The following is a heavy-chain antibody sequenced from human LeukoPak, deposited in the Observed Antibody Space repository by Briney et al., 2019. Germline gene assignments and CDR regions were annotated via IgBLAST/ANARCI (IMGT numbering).Heavy chain of an antibody. J-gene: IGHJ6*03. D-gene: IGHD1-26*01. Sequence: GGSLRSSCAASGFTFSNYWMNWVRQAPGKGLLWVSRINSVGSSTSYADSVKGRFTISRDNAKNTLYLQMNSLRAEDTAVYYCARVSSGSYFGYYYYYMDVWGKGTTVTVSS. CDR1: GFTFSNYW. V-gene: IGHV3-74*01. CDR3: ARVSSGSYFGYYYYYMDV. CDR2: INSVGSST.